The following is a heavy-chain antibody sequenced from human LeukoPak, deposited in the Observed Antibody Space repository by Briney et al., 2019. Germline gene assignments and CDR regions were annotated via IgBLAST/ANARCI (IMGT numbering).Heavy chain of an antibody. J-gene: IGHJ5*02. V-gene: IGHV1-18*01. D-gene: IGHD3-3*01. Sequence: ASVKVSCKASGYGFSNYGINWMRQAPGQGLEWMGWISDYNGNTNYAQKFQGRVIMTTDTSTSTAYMELRSLRSDDTAVYYCARDFGEWLLSPNWFDPWGQGTLVTVSS. CDR2: ISDYNGNT. CDR3: ARDFGEWLLSPNWFDP. CDR1: GYGFSNYG.